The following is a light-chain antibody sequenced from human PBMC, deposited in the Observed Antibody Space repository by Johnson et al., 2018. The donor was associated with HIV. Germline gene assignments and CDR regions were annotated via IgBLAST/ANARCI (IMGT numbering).Light chain of an antibody. CDR2: ESN. J-gene: IGLJ1*01. CDR3: GAWDSSLRVYV. CDR1: SSNIGKNY. Sequence: LTQPPSVSAAPGQKVTISCSGSSSNIGKNYVSWYQQLPGTAPKVLIYESNKRPSGIPDRFSGSKSDTSATLVITGLQTGDEADYYCGAWDSSLRVYVFGTGTKVTVL. V-gene: IGLV1-51*02.